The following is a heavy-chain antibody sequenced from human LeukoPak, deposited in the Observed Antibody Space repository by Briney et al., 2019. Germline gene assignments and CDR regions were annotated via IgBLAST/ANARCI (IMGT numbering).Heavy chain of an antibody. CDR3: ARDMTMVRGVIDY. J-gene: IGHJ4*02. Sequence: GSLRLSCAASGFTFSSYSMNWVRQAPGKGLEWVSSISSSSSNIYYADSVKGRFTISRDNAKNSLYLQMNSLRAEDTAVYYCARDMTMVRGVIDYWGQGTLVTVSS. CDR2: ISSSSSNI. CDR1: GFTFSSYS. V-gene: IGHV3-21*01. D-gene: IGHD3-10*01.